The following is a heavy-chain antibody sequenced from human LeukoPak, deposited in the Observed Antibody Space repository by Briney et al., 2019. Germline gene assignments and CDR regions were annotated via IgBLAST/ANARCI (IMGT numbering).Heavy chain of an antibody. CDR3: AKGSGYDTDFDY. Sequence: PGGSLRLSCAASGFTFSTYVMSWVRQAPGKGLEWVSGISGGGDNTYYADSVKGRFTISRDNSKNTLYLQMNSLRAEDTAVYYCAKGSGYDTDFDYWGQGTLVTVPS. CDR1: GFTFSTYV. J-gene: IGHJ4*02. V-gene: IGHV3-23*01. D-gene: IGHD3-9*01. CDR2: ISGGGDNT.